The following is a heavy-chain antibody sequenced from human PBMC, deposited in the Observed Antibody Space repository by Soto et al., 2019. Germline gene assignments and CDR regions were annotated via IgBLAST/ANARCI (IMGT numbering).Heavy chain of an antibody. CDR2: TYSGGST. CDR3: ARVKNSNYYYGMDV. V-gene: IGHV3-53*01. J-gene: IGHJ6*02. CDR1: GFNVSNIY. Sequence: HPGGSLRLSCAASGFNVSNIYISWVRQAPGKGLEWVSVTYSGGSTYYADSVKGRFTISRDNSKNMLHLHMDSLRAEDTAVYYCARVKNSNYYYGMDVWGQGTTVTVSS. D-gene: IGHD4-4*01.